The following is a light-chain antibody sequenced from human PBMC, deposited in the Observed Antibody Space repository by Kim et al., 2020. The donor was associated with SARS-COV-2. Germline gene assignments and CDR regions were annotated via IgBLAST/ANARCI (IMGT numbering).Light chain of an antibody. J-gene: IGKJ1*01. CDR3: HQYNSWPET. V-gene: IGKV3-15*01. CDR2: GTS. CDR1: QSVSSN. Sequence: SVSPGERATPSCRASQSVSSNLAWYQQKPGQAPRLLIHGTSTRATGVPARFSGSGSGTEFTLTISSLQSEDFAVYYCHQYNSWPETFGQGTKLEIK.